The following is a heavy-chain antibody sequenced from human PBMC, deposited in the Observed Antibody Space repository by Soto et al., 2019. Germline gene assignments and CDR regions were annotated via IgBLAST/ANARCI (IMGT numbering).Heavy chain of an antibody. CDR1: GFTFSDYY. CDR3: ARRTNGYFAY. J-gene: IGHJ4*02. V-gene: IGHV3-11*01. Sequence: GGSLRLSCAASGFTFSDYYMSWIRQAPGKGLEWVSYISSSGSTIYYADSVRGRFTISRDNSKNTLYLEMNSLRAEDTAVYYCARRTNGYFAYWGQGALVTVSS. CDR2: ISSSGSTI. D-gene: IGHD2-8*01.